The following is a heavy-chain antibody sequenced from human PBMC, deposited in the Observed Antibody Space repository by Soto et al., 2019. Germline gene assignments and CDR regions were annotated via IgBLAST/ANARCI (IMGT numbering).Heavy chain of an antibody. D-gene: IGHD2-15*01. Sequence: QVQLQQWGAGLLKPSETLSLTCAVYGGSFSGYYWSWIRQPPGKGLEWIGEINHSGSTNYNPSLRSGANLSVGPSRIHFSHETSSVTAADTAVYYCARAVPNRIGVVVAATRGHWVDPWGQGTLVTVSS. V-gene: IGHV4-34*01. CDR2: INHSGST. CDR3: ARAVPNRIGVVVAATRGHWVDP. J-gene: IGHJ5*02. CDR1: GGSFSGYY.